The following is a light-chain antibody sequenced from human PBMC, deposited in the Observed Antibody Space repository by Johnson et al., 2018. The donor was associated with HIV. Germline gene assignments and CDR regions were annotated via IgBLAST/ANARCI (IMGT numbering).Light chain of an antibody. CDR2: RNN. CDR1: SSNIGSNT. V-gene: IGLV1-44*01. CDR3: GTWDSSLSAGV. Sequence: QSVLTQPPSASGTPGQRVTISCSGSSSNIGSNTVTWYQQLPGTAPKLLIYRNNQRPSGVPDRFSGSKSGTSATLGITGLQPGDEADYYCGTWDSSLSAGVFGTGTKVTVL. J-gene: IGLJ1*01.